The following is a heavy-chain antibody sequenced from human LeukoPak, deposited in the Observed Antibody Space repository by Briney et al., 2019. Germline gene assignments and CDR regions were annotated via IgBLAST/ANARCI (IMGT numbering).Heavy chain of an antibody. Sequence: SQTLSLTCTVSGGSISSGSYYWSWIRQPAGKGLEWIGRIYTSGSTNYNPSLKSRVTISVDTSKNQFSLKLSSVTAADTAVYYCARDSSAYYLFGATADGYFDYWGQGTLVTVSS. CDR3: ARDSSAYYLFGATADGYFDY. V-gene: IGHV4-61*02. J-gene: IGHJ4*02. CDR1: GGSISSGSYY. D-gene: IGHD3-22*01. CDR2: IYTSGST.